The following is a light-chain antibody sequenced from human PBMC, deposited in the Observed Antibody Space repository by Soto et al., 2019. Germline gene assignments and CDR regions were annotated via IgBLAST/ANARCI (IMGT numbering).Light chain of an antibody. J-gene: IGLJ1*01. CDR1: SSDVGGSKF. Sequence: QSALTQPRSVSGSPGQSVTISCTGTSSDVGGSKFVSWYQQRPGKAPRLMIYDVTERPSGVPDRFSGSKSGNTASLTISGLQAEDEADYYCCSYAGTDPGVFGTGTKLTVL. CDR3: CSYAGTDPGV. CDR2: DVT. V-gene: IGLV2-11*01.